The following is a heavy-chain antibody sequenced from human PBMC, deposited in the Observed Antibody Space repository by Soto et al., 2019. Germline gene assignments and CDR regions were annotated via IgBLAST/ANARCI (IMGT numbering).Heavy chain of an antibody. D-gene: IGHD1-1*01. CDR2: LYDVDGS. Sequence: DVQLVESGGGLMQPGESMRLSCAASGLTVSGKKYVAWVSQAPGKGLEWVSALYDVDGSFYADSVKGRFTTSSDSSKTTVYLQMNGLRPDDTAVYYCATWHEREHAYDVWGQGTTVTVSS. CDR3: ATWHEREHAYDV. CDR1: GLTVSGKKY. J-gene: IGHJ3*01. V-gene: IGHV3-53*01.